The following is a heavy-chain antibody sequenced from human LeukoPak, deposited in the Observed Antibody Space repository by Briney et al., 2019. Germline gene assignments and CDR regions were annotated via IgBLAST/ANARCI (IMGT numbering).Heavy chain of an antibody. D-gene: IGHD4/OR15-4a*01. CDR2: IRYDGSRK. V-gene: IGHV3-30*02. Sequence: GGSLRLSCAAPGFIFSSYGMRCVRQAPDKGLEWVAFIRYDGSRKYYADSVKGRFTISRDNSKNTLYLQMNSLRAEDTAMYYCAKVSLNMVNDAFDIWGQGTMVSVSS. CDR1: GFIFSSYG. CDR3: AKVSLNMVNDAFDI. J-gene: IGHJ3*02.